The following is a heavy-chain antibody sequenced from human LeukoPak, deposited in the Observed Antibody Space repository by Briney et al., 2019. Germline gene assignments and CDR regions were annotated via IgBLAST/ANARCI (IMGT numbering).Heavy chain of an antibody. D-gene: IGHD3-3*01. CDR2: IYYSGST. CDR1: GGSISSGDYY. V-gene: IGHV4-30-4*08. J-gene: IGHJ4*02. Sequence: SETLSLTCTVSGGSISSGDYYWSWIRQPPGKGLEWIGYIYYSGSTYYNPSLKSRVTISVDTSKNQFSLKLSSVTAADTAVYYCASSGQPEYYDFWSGYFYWGQGTLVTVSS. CDR3: ASSGQPEYYDFWSGYFY.